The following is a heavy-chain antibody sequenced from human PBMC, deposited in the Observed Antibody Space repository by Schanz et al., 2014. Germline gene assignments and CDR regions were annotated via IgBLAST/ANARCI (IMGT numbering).Heavy chain of an antibody. V-gene: IGHV3-30-3*01. Sequence: VQLVESGGGLVKPGGSLRLSCAASGFTFSNYAMSWVRQAPGKGLEWVAVISYDGRNKYYADSVKGRFTISRDNSKNTLYLQMNTLRAEDTAVYYCARDRGYCSGGSCLTFDYWGQGTLVTVSS. CDR3: ARDRGYCSGGSCLTFDY. CDR2: ISYDGRNK. CDR1: GFTFSNYA. D-gene: IGHD2-15*01. J-gene: IGHJ4*02.